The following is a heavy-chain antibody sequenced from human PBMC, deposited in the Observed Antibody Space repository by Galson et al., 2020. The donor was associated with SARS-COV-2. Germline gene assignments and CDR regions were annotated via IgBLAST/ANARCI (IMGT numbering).Heavy chain of an antibody. V-gene: IGHV6-1*01. D-gene: IGHD2-15*01. CDR1: GDSVSSESSG. J-gene: IGHJ3*01. Sequence: SQTLSLTCAISGDSVSSESSGWSWIRQSPATGLEWLGRTYYRSRWYHEYAMFLTGRITINPDTSKNQVSLQLNSVTPEDTAVYYCVRACRWWADAFDVWGRGTVVTVSS. CDR3: VRACRWWADAFDV. CDR2: TYYRSRWYH.